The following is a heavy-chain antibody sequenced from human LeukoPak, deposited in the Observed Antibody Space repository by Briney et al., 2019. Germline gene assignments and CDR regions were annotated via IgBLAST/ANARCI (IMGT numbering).Heavy chain of an antibody. Sequence: SETLSLTCTVSGGSISSYYWSWIRQPPGKGLEWVGYIYYSGSTNYNPSLKSRVTISVDTSKNQFSLKLSSVTAADTAVYYCARHAWLGSGWEVPIHYFDYWGQGTLVTVSS. CDR1: GGSISSYY. CDR3: ARHAWLGSGWEVPIHYFDY. D-gene: IGHD6-19*01. V-gene: IGHV4-59*08. CDR2: IYYSGST. J-gene: IGHJ4*02.